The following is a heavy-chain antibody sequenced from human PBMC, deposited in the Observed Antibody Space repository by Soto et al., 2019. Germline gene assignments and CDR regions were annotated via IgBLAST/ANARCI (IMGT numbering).Heavy chain of an antibody. Sequence: PSDTLSLTCTVSGGSISGHYWTWIRQPPGKGLEWIGYIFYSGNTNYNPSLRSRVTISVDTSKNQFSLKLNSVTTADTAMYYCARVGSSGWAPDYWAQRTLVTVSS. CDR3: ARVGSSGWAPDY. CDR1: GGSISGHY. V-gene: IGHV4-59*11. J-gene: IGHJ4*02. D-gene: IGHD6-19*01. CDR2: IFYSGNT.